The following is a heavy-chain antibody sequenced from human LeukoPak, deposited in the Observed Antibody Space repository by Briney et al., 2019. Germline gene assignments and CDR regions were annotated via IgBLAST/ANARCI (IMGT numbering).Heavy chain of an antibody. D-gene: IGHD3-22*01. CDR3: ARGTTYYYDSSGYYHFDY. CDR1: GGSFSGYY. V-gene: IGHV4-34*01. Sequence: SDTLSLTCAVYGGSFSGYYWSWIRQPPGKGLEGIGEINHSGSTNYNPSLKSRVTISVDTSKNQFSLKLSSVTAAGTAVYYCARGTTYYYDSSGYYHFDYWGQGTLVTVSS. CDR2: INHSGST. J-gene: IGHJ4*02.